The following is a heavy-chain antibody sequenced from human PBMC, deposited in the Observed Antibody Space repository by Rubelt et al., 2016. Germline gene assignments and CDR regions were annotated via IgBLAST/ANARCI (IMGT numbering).Heavy chain of an antibody. CDR2: INPNSGGT. CDR3: ARDPEGLRFLEWLSYFDY. J-gene: IGHJ4*02. D-gene: IGHD3-3*01. Sequence: ARGLEWMGWINPNSGGTNYAQKFQGRVTMTRDTSISTAYMELSRLRSDDTAVYYCARDPEGLRFLEWLSYFDYWGQGTLVTVSS. V-gene: IGHV1-2*02.